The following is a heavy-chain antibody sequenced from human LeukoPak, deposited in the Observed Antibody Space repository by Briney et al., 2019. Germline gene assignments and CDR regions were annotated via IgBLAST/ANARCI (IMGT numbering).Heavy chain of an antibody. Sequence: SETLSLTCTVSGGSISSYYWSWIRQPPGKGLEWIGYIYYSGSTNYNPSLKSRVTISVDSSKNQFSLKLSSVTAADTAVYYCARDGYNSFDYWGQGTLVTVSS. CDR3: ARDGYNSFDY. D-gene: IGHD5-24*01. V-gene: IGHV4-59*01. CDR1: GGSISSYY. J-gene: IGHJ4*02. CDR2: IYYSGST.